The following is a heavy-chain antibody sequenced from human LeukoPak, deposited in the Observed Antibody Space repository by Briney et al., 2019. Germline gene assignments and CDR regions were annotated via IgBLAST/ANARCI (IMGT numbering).Heavy chain of an antibody. V-gene: IGHV3-21*01. D-gene: IGHD1-1*01. Sequence: GGSLRLSCVTSGFSFSPSAMNWVRQAPGRGLEWVSSISPSGGAIFYAESLRGQFTISRDNAKNSLFLQMNTLRAEDTAVYFCASGIRERGFDYWGQGTLVTVSS. J-gene: IGHJ4*02. CDR1: GFSFSPSA. CDR2: ISPSGGAI. CDR3: ASGIRERGFDY.